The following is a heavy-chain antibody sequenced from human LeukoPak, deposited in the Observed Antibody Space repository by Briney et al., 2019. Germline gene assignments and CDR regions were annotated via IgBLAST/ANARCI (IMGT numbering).Heavy chain of an antibody. D-gene: IGHD4-17*01. CDR3: ARDRLYGDYHYYFDY. J-gene: IGHJ4*02. CDR2: ISSSSSYI. V-gene: IGHV3-21*01. CDR1: GFTFSSYS. Sequence: GGSLRLSCAASGFTFSSYSMNWVRQAPGKGLEWVSSISSSSSYIYYADSVKGRFTISRDNAKNSLYLQMNSLRAEDTAVYYCARDRLYGDYHYYFDYWAREPWSPSPQ.